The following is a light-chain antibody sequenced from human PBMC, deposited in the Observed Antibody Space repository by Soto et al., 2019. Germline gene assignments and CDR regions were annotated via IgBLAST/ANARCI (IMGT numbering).Light chain of an antibody. CDR2: GNS. V-gene: IGLV1-40*01. CDR3: QSYDNSLSGYV. Sequence: QSVLTQPPSVSGDPGQRVTISCTGSSSNIGASYDVNWYQQLPGTAPKLLIYGNSNRPSGVPDRFSGSKSGTSASLAITGLQAEDEADYYCQSYDNSLSGYVFGTGTKLTVL. CDR1: SSNIGASYD. J-gene: IGLJ1*01.